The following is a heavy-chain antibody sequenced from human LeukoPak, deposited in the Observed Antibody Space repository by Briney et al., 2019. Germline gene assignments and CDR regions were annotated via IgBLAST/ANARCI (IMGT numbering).Heavy chain of an antibody. CDR1: GFTFGSYS. V-gene: IGHV3-21*01. CDR3: ARDPSPPEYYYDSSAAFDI. Sequence: GGSLRLSCAASGFTFGSYSMNWVRQAPGKGLEWVSSISSSSSYIYYADSVKGRFTISRDNAKNSLYLQMNSLRAEDTAVYYCARDPSPPEYYYDSSAAFDIWGQGTMVTVSS. J-gene: IGHJ3*02. CDR2: ISSSSSYI. D-gene: IGHD3-22*01.